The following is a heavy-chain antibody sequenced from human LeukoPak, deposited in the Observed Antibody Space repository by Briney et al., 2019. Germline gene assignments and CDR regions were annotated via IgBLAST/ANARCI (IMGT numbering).Heavy chain of an antibody. D-gene: IGHD4-17*01. CDR3: ARDQDYAFDY. J-gene: IGHJ4*02. CDR1: GFTFSSYS. Sequence: GGSLRLSCAASGFTFSSYSMNWVGQAPGKGLEWVSYISGSGSTLWYADSVKGRFTISRDNAKNSLYLQMNSLRDEDTAVYYCARDQDYAFDYWGQGTLVTVSS. V-gene: IGHV3-48*02. CDR2: ISGSGSTL.